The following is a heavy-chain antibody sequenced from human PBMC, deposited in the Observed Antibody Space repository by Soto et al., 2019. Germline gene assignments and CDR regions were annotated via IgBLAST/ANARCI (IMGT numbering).Heavy chain of an antibody. CDR2: ISASGGTT. D-gene: IGHD4-17*01. Sequence: EVQLLESGGGLVXXXXXXXXSCAASGFXFGNYXXSWVRQAPGKGLEGVSSISASGGTTYYADAVKGHFTISRDSFTNTLFLQMKSLRAEDTATYYCVKDRWRDGDHDTLDAFEIWGQGTMVTVSS. CDR3: VKDRWRDGDHDTLDAFEI. V-gene: IGHV3-23*01. CDR1: GFXFGNYX. J-gene: IGHJ3*02.